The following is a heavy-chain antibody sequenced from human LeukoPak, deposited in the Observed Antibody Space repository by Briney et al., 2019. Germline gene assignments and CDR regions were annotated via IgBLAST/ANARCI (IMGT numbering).Heavy chain of an antibody. CDR1: GGSISSSSNY. V-gene: IGHV4-39*01. Sequence: SETLSLTCSVSGGSISSSSNYWGWIRQPPGKGLEWIGSIYYSGSTYYNPSLKSRVTISVDTSKNQFSLNLSSVTAADTAVYYCARLRDGYNNLSPFDYWGQGTLVTVSS. D-gene: IGHD5-24*01. CDR2: IYYSGST. J-gene: IGHJ4*02. CDR3: ARLRDGYNNLSPFDY.